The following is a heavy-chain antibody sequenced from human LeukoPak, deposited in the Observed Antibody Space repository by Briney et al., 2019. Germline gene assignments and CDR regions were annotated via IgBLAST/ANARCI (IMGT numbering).Heavy chain of an antibody. CDR3: ASPQWLAF. CDR2: ISTSGSTI. Sequence: PGGSLRVSCVVSGITFSSYEMNWVRQAPGKGLEWVSYISTSGSTIYYADSVKGRFTISRDNAKNSLYLQMNGLRAEDTAIYYCASPQWLAFWGQGTLVTVSS. J-gene: IGHJ4*02. V-gene: IGHV3-48*03. D-gene: IGHD6-19*01. CDR1: GITFSSYE.